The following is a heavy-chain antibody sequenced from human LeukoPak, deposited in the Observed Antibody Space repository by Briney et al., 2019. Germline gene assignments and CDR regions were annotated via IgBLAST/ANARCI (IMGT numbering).Heavy chain of an antibody. CDR1: GFTFSSYG. CDR3: AKDLRSYYDSSGSPPGH. V-gene: IGHV3-30*18. D-gene: IGHD3-22*01. CDR2: ISYDGSNK. Sequence: GGSLRLSCAASGFTFSSYGMHWVRQAPGKGLEWVAVISYDGSNKYYADSAKGRFTISRDNSKNTLYLQMNSLRAEDTAVYYCAKDLRSYYDSSGSPPGHWGQGTLVTVSS. J-gene: IGHJ4*02.